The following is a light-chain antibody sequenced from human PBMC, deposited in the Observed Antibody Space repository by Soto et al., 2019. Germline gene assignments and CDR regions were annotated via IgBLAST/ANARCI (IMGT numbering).Light chain of an antibody. J-gene: IGKJ5*01. V-gene: IGKV1-12*01. CDR3: QQANSFPIT. CDR2: GAS. Sequence: EIQMTQSPSAVSASVGDRVTLTCRASQGISTWLAWYQQKAGKAPNLLIYGASNLHSGVPSRFSGSGSGTNFTLTISSLQPEDFATYYCQQANSFPITFGQGTQLEIK. CDR1: QGISTW.